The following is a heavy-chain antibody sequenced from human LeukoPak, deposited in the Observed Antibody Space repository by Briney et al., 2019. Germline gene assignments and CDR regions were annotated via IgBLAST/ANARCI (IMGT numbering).Heavy chain of an antibody. Sequence: ASVKVSCKASGYTFTSYYMHWVRQAPGQGLEWMGIINPSGGSTRYAQKFQGRVTMTRDTSTSTVYMELSSLRSEDTAVYYCASGDYYDSSGYYGNEYFQHWGQGTLVTVSS. CDR3: ASGDYYDSSGYYGNEYFQH. D-gene: IGHD3-22*01. J-gene: IGHJ1*01. CDR1: GYTFTSYY. V-gene: IGHV1-46*01. CDR2: INPSGGST.